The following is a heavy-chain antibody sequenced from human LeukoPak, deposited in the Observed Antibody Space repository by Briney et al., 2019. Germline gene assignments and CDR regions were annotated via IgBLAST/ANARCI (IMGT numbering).Heavy chain of an antibody. CDR1: GFTFSSYA. V-gene: IGHV3-23*01. CDR3: ARDKVQLATPDFYYSYYMDV. J-gene: IGHJ6*03. CDR2: ISGSDAGT. D-gene: IGHD6-13*01. Sequence: GGSLRLSCAASGFTFSSYAMSWVRQIPGKGLEWVSAISGSDAGTYYADSVKGRFTISRDNSKNTLYLQMNSLRAEDTAVYYCARDKVQLATPDFYYSYYMDVWGKGTTVTVSS.